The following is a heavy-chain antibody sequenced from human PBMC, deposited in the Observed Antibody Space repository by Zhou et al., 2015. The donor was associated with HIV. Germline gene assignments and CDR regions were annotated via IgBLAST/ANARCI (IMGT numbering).Heavy chain of an antibody. V-gene: IGHV1-69*01. J-gene: IGHJ6*03. CDR1: GGTFSSYA. CDR2: IIPIFGTA. Sequence: QVQLVQSGAEVKKPGSSVKVSCKASGGTFSSYAISWVRQAPGQGLEWMGGIIPIFGTANYAQKFQGRVTITADESTSTAYMELSSLRSEDTAVYYCASPGAGSYYRDYYYYYMDVWGKGTDGHRLL. CDR3: ASPGAGSYYRDYYYYYMDV. D-gene: IGHD3-10*01.